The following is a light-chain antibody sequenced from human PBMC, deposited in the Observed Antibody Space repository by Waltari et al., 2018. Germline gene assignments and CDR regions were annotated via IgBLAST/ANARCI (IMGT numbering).Light chain of an antibody. CDR1: QSVSSSY. J-gene: IGKJ3*01. Sequence: EIVLTQSPGTLSLSPGDRATLSCRASQSVSSSYLAWYQQKPGQAPRLLMYGVSYRAACIPDRFSGSGSGTDFTLTISRLEPEDFAVYYCQQYGGSPPFTFGPGTKVDI. CDR3: QQYGGSPPFT. CDR2: GVS. V-gene: IGKV3-20*01.